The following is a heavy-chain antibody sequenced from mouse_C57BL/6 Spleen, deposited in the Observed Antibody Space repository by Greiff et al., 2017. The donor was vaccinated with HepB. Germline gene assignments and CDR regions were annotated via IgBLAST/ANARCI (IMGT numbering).Heavy chain of an antibody. J-gene: IGHJ3*01. Sequence: VQLQQSGAELVRPGASVKLSCTASGFNIKDDYMHWVKQRPEQGLEWIGWIDPENGDTEYASKFQGKATITADTSSNTAYLQLSSLTSEDTAVYYCTQLTGTWFAYWGQGTLVTVSA. D-gene: IGHD4-1*01. CDR2: IDPENGDT. CDR3: TQLTGTWFAY. V-gene: IGHV14-4*01. CDR1: GFNIKDDY.